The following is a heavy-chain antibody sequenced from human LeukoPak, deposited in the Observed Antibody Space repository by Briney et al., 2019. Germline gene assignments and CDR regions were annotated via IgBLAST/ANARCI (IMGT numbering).Heavy chain of an antibody. CDR1: GFTFSNYW. D-gene: IGHD5-18*01. J-gene: IGHJ4*02. V-gene: IGHV3-74*01. Sequence: QPGGSLRLSCAASGFTFSNYWMHWVRQAPGKGLVWVSRINGDGSSKSYADSVKGRFSISRDNTRNTVYMQMNSLRAEDTAVYYCTRGGGNSDYWGQGTLVTVSS. CDR3: TRGGGNSDY. CDR2: INGDGSSK.